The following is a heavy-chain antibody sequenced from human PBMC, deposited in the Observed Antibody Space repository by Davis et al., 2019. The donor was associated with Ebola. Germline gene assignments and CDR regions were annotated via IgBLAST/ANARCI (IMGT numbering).Heavy chain of an antibody. J-gene: IGHJ4*02. D-gene: IGHD4-17*01. CDR3: ARVDYGDYALFDY. CDR1: GFTFRNNA. Sequence: GESLKISCEASGFTFRNNAMHWVRQAPGKGLEWVAVISYDGSNKYYADSVKGRFTISRDNSKNTLYLQMNSLRAEDTAVYYCARVDYGDYALFDYWGQGTLVTVSS. V-gene: IGHV3-30*03. CDR2: ISYDGSNK.